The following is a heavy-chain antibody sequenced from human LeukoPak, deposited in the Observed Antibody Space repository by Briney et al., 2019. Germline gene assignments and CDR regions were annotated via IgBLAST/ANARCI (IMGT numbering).Heavy chain of an antibody. Sequence: PSETLSLTCTVSGGSISSYYWSWIRQPPGKGLESIGYIYYSGSTNYNPSLKSRVTISVDTSKNQFSLKLSSVTAADTAVYYCARSRTAMVNDDFDIWGQGTMVTVSS. V-gene: IGHV4-59*01. CDR1: GGSISSYY. D-gene: IGHD5-18*01. CDR3: ARSRTAMVNDDFDI. CDR2: IYYSGST. J-gene: IGHJ3*02.